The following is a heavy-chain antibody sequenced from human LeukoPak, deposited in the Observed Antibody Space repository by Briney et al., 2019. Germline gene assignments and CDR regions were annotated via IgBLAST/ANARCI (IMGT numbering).Heavy chain of an antibody. CDR1: GFTFSSYG. D-gene: IGHD3-22*01. CDR2: ISNDGGHK. Sequence: GRSLRLSCTASGFTFSSYGMHWVRQAPGKGLEWVAAISNDGGHKYYADSVKGRFTISRDNSKNTLYLQMSSLRAEDTAVYYCARDLAMYYYDSSGCLDYWGQGTLVTVSS. CDR3: ARDLAMYYYDSSGCLDY. V-gene: IGHV3-30*03. J-gene: IGHJ4*02.